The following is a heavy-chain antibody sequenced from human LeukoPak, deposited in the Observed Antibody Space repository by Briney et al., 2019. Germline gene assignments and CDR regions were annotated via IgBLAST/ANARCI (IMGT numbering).Heavy chain of an antibody. V-gene: IGHV3-23*01. CDR1: GFTFSSYA. Sequence: PGGSLRLSCAASGFTFSSYAMSWVHQAPGKGLEWVSAISGSGGSTYYADSVKGRFTISRDNSKNTLYLQMNNLRAEDTAVYYCARNPHYYDSSYWFDPWGQGTLVTVSS. J-gene: IGHJ5*02. CDR3: ARNPHYYDSSYWFDP. CDR2: ISGSGGST. D-gene: IGHD3-22*01.